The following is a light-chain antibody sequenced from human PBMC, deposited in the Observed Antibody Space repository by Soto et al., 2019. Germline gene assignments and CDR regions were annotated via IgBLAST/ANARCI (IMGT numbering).Light chain of an antibody. Sequence: DIHLTQSPSFLSASVGDRVTITCRASQGISSYLAWYQQKPGKAPKLLIYGASTLQSGVPSRFSGSGSDTDFTLTISSLQPEEYATYYCQQLNNYPRTFGQGTKVEIK. CDR1: QGISSY. J-gene: IGKJ1*01. CDR3: QQLNNYPRT. V-gene: IGKV1-9*01. CDR2: GAS.